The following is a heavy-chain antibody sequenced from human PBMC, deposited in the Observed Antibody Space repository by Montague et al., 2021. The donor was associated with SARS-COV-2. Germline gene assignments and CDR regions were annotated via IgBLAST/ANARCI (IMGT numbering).Heavy chain of an antibody. CDR3: ARLGDRVVSSPILGVGPYSSYHYMDS. CDR2: IHHGGST. V-gene: IGHV4-34*01. D-gene: IGHD3-10*01. J-gene: IGHJ6*03. Sequence: SETLSLTCAVHGGSFSTYSWNWIRQPPGKGLEWIGEIHHGGSTNYNPSLTSRVTISSDTSKNQFSLKLTSVAAADTAVYYCARLGDRVVSSPILGVGPYSSYHYMDSWGKGTTVPVSS. CDR1: GGSFSTYS.